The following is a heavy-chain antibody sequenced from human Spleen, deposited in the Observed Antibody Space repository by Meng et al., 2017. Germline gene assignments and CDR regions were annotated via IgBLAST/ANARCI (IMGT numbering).Heavy chain of an antibody. V-gene: IGHV1-2*06. CDR1: GYTFTDYY. J-gene: IGHJ4*02. CDR3: AREKSPGHFDY. CDR2: INPNSGGT. Sequence: QVQLVQSGAEVKKPGASVKGSCKASGYTFTDYYMHWVRQAPGQGLEWMGRINPNSGGTNYGQKFQGRVTMTRDTSISTAYMELSELKSDDTAVYYCAREKSPGHFDYWGQGTLVTVSS.